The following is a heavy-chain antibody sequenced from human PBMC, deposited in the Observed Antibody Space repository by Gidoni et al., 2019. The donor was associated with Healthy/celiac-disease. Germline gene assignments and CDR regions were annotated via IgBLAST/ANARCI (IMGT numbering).Heavy chain of an antibody. CDR1: GFTFSSYD. D-gene: IGHD2-2*01. J-gene: IGHJ4*02. CDR2: IGTAGDP. Sequence: EVQLVESGGGLVQPGGSLRLSCAASGFTFSSYDMHWVRQATGKGLEWVSAIGTAGDPYYPGSVKGRFTISRENAKNSLYLQMNSLRAGDTAVYYCARGEPGMRVVPAAIDYWGQGTLVTVSS. V-gene: IGHV3-13*05. CDR3: ARGEPGMRVVPAAIDY.